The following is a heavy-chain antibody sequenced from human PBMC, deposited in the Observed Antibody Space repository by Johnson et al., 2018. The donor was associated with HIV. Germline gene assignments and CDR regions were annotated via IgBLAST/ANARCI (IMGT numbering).Heavy chain of an antibody. J-gene: IGHJ3*02. D-gene: IGHD3-22*01. CDR3: AREYYYDSSGYNAFDI. CDR2: ISYDGSNK. CDR1: GFTFSSYG. Sequence: QVQLVESGGGVVQPGGSLRLSCAASGFTFSSYGMHWVRQAPGKGLEWVAVISYDGSNKYYADSVKGRFTISRDNSKNTLYLQMNSLRAEDKAVYYCAREYYYDSSGYNAFDIWGQGTMVTVSS. V-gene: IGHV3-30*19.